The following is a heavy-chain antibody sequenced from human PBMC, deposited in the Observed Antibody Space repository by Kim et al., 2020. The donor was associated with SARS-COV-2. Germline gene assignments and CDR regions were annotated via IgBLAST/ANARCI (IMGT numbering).Heavy chain of an antibody. J-gene: IGHJ4*02. V-gene: IGHV1-69*13. D-gene: IGHD3-22*01. CDR2: IIPIFGTA. CDR1: GGTFSSYA. CDR3: AMLSAYDSSGYYFDY. Sequence: SVKVSCKASGGTFSSYAISWVRQAPGQGLEWMGGIIPIFGTANYAQKFQGRVTITADESTSTAYMELSILRSEDTAVYYCAMLSAYDSSGYYFDYWGQGTLVTVSS.